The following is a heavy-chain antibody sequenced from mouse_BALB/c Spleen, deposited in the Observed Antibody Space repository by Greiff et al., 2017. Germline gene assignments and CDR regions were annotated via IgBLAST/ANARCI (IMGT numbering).Heavy chain of an antibody. CDR3: ARTDYPYAMDY. J-gene: IGHJ4*01. CDR2: IYPGDGDT. V-gene: IGHV1-80*01. Sequence: VQLVESGAELVRPGSSVKISCKASGYAFSSYWMNWVKQRPGQGLEWIGQIYPGDGDTNYNGKFKGKATLTADKSSSTAYMQLSSLTSEDSAVYFCARTDYPYAMDYWGQGTSVTVSS. CDR1: GYAFSSYW. D-gene: IGHD2-4*01.